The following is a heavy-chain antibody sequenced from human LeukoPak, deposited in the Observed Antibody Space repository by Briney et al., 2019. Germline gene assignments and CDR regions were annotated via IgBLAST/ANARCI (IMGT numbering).Heavy chain of an antibody. V-gene: IGHV3-23*01. CDR1: GFXFSSYA. Sequence: GGSLRLSCAASGFXFSSYAISWVRQAPGKGLKWVSAISDSGGSTFYPDSVKGRFTISRDNSKNTLYLQMNSLRAEDTALYYCAREGFGGSFDYWGQGTLVTVSS. J-gene: IGHJ4*02. CDR3: AREGFGGSFDY. CDR2: ISDSGGST. D-gene: IGHD3-10*01.